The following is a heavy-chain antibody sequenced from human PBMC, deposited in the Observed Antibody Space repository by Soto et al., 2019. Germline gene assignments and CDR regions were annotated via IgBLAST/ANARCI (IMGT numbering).Heavy chain of an antibody. J-gene: IGHJ4*02. Sequence: GGSLRLSCAASGVTFSSYWMSWVRQAPGRGLEWVANIKQDGSEKYYVDSVKGRFTISRDNAKNSLYLQMNSLRAEDTAVYYCARNLWSGRTAAGYWGQGTLVTVSS. CDR3: ARNLWSGRTAAGY. D-gene: IGHD3-3*01. CDR2: IKQDGSEK. V-gene: IGHV3-7*01. CDR1: GVTFSSYW.